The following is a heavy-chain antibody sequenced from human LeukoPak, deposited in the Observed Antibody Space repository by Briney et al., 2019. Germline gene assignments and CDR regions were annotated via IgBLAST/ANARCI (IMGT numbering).Heavy chain of an antibody. D-gene: IGHD2-15*01. CDR3: ARGYCSGGSCSHDLYYFDY. CDR2: INHSGST. V-gene: IGHV4-34*01. CDR1: GGSFSGYY. Sequence: SGTLSLTCAVYGGSFSGYYWSWIRQPPGKGLEWIGEINHSGSTNYNPSLKSRVTISVDTSKNQFSLKLSSVTAADTAVYYCARGYCSGGSCSHDLYYFDYWGQGTLVTVSS. J-gene: IGHJ4*02.